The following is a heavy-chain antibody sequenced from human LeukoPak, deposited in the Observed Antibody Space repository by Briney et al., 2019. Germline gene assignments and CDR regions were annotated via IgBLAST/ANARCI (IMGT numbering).Heavy chain of an antibody. V-gene: IGHV4-34*01. J-gene: IGHJ2*01. CDR1: GGSFSGYY. Sequence: PSETLSLTCAVYGGSFSGYYWSWIRQPPGKGLEWIGEINHSGSTNYNPSLKSRVTISVDTSKNQFSLKLSPVTAADTAVYYCARGYWYFDLWGRGTLVTVSS. CDR3: ARGYWYFDL. CDR2: INHSGST.